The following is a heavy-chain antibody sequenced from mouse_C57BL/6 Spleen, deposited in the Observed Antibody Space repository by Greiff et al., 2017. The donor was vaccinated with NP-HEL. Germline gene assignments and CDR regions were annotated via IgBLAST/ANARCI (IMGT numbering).Heavy chain of an antibody. D-gene: IGHD2-5*01. CDR3: ARQLLYSNFCWDY. CDR1: GFTFSDYY. CDR2: ISNGGGST. Sequence: EVMLVESGGGLVQPGGSLKLSCAASGFTFSDYYMYWVRQTPEKRLEWVAYISNGGGSTYYPDTVKGRFTISRDNAKNNLYLQMSRLKSEDTAMYYCARQLLYSNFCWDYWGQGTSVTVSS. J-gene: IGHJ4*01. V-gene: IGHV5-12*01.